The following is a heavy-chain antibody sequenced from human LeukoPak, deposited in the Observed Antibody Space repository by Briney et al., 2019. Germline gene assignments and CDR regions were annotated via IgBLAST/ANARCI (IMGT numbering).Heavy chain of an antibody. CDR3: ARSSYSSGSDAFDI. CDR1: GDTFTSYD. Sequence: GASVKVSCKASGDTFTSYDINWVRQATGQGLEWMGWMNPNSGNTGYTQKFQGRVTMTRDTSISTAYMEMSSLIYDDTAVYYCARSSYSSGSDAFDIWGQGTMVTVSS. J-gene: IGHJ3*02. V-gene: IGHV1-8*01. CDR2: MNPNSGNT. D-gene: IGHD6-19*01.